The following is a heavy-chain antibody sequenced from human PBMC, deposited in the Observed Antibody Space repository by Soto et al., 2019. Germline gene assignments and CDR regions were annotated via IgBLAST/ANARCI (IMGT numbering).Heavy chain of an antibody. Sequence: PSETLSLTCTVSGGSISSYYWSWIRQPPGKGLEWIGYIYYSGSTNYNPSLKSRVTISVDTSKNQFSLKLSSETAADTAVYYCARALILTGYYIHDAFDIWGQGTMVTVSS. CDR2: IYYSGST. D-gene: IGHD3-9*01. J-gene: IGHJ3*02. CDR3: ARALILTGYYIHDAFDI. V-gene: IGHV4-59*01. CDR1: GGSISSYY.